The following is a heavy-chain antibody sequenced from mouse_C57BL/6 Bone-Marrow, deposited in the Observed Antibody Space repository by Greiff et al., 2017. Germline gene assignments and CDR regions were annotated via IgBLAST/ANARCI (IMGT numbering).Heavy chain of an antibody. CDR3: ARLSLDSSGDWYFDV. CDR2: INSDGGST. V-gene: IGHV5-2*01. Sequence: EVMLVESGGGLVQPGESLKLSCESNEYEFPSHDMSWVRKTPEKRLELVAAINSDGGSTYYPDTMERRFIISRDNTKKTLYLQMSSLRSEDTALYYCARLSLDSSGDWYFDVWGTGTTVTVSS. J-gene: IGHJ1*03. D-gene: IGHD3-2*02. CDR1: EYEFPSHD.